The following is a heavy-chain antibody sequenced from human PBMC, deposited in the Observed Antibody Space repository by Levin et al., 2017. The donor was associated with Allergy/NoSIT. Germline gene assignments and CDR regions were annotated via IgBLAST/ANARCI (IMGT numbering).Heavy chain of an antibody. V-gene: IGHV3-64D*06. CDR3: VREFLGQWLRIDY. Sequence: TGGSLRLSCSASGFTFSNYDMYWVRQAPGKGPEFVSTINGRGHNTYYRDSVKGRFTISRDNSRNTLYLQMSSLKPGDTAVYYCVREFLGQWLRIDYWGQGTLVTVSS. J-gene: IGHJ4*02. D-gene: IGHD5-12*01. CDR1: GFTFSNYD. CDR2: INGRGHNT.